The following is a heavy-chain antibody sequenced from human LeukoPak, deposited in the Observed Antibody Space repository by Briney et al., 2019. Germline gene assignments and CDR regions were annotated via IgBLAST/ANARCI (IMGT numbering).Heavy chain of an antibody. D-gene: IGHD5-24*01. V-gene: IGHV1-18*04. CDR2: ISANNGNT. Sequence: GASVKVSCKASGYTFTSYNITWVRQAPGQGLEWMGRISANNGNTNYAQNLQGRVTMTTDTSTSTAYMELRSLRSDDTAMYYCARDLGSRDGYNPSNLFDNWGQGTLVTVSS. CDR3: ARDLGSRDGYNPSNLFDN. CDR1: GYTFTSYN. J-gene: IGHJ5*02.